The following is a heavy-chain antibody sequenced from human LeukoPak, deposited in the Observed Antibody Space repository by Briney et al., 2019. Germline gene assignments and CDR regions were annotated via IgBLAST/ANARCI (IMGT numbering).Heavy chain of an antibody. D-gene: IGHD6-13*01. V-gene: IGHV3-53*01. CDR2: IYSGGST. CDR1: GFTVSSNY. CDR3: ARELSIAAARGYYYYMDV. Sequence: GGSLRLSCAASGFTVSSNYMSWVRQAPGKGLEWVSVIYSGGSTYYADSVKGRFTISGDNSKNTLYLQMNSLRAEDTAVYYCARELSIAAARGYYYYMDVWGKGTTVTVSS. J-gene: IGHJ6*03.